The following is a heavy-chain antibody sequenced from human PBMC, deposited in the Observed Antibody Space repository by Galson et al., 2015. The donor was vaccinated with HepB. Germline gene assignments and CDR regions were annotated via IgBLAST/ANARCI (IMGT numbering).Heavy chain of an antibody. V-gene: IGHV7-4-1*02. CDR2: INTNTGNP. CDR1: GYTFTSYA. CDR3: ARGYDYGDYVSAFDI. J-gene: IGHJ3*02. Sequence: SCKASGYTFTSYAMNWVRQAPGQGLEWMGWINTNTGNPTYAQGFTGRFVFSLDTSVSTAYLQISSLKAEDTAVYYCARGYDYGDYVSAFDIWGQGTMVTVSS. D-gene: IGHD4-17*01.